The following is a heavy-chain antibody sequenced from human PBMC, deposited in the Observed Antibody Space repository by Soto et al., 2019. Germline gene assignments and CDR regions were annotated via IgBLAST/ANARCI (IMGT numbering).Heavy chain of an antibody. Sequence: SSETLSLTCTVSGGSISSYYWSWIRQPPGKGLEWIGYIYCSGDTNYNPSLKSRVTVSVDTSKNQFSLSLSSLTAADTAVYYCARDTRYGVLDYWGQGTLVTVSS. CDR3: ARDTRYGVLDY. CDR1: GGSISSYY. J-gene: IGHJ4*02. V-gene: IGHV4-59*01. D-gene: IGHD4-17*01. CDR2: IYCSGDT.